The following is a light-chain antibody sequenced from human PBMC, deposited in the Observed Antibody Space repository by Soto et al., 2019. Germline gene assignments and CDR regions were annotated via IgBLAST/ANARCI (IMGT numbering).Light chain of an antibody. CDR3: TAWDDRLSAWV. V-gene: IGLV1-47*01. CDR1: RSNIGSNS. J-gene: IGLJ3*02. CDR2: RST. Sequence: QSVLTQPPSASGTPGQRVTFSCSGSRSNIGSNSVYWYHQLPGTAPKLLIYRSTQRPSGVPDRFSGSKSGTSASLAVSGLRFEDAAIYYCTAWDDRLSAWVFGGGTQLTVL.